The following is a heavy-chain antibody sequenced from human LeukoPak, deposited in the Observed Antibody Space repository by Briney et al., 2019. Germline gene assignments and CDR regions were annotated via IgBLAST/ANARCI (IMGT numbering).Heavy chain of an antibody. Sequence: PGGSLRLSCAASGFTFSSYSMNWVRQAPGKGLEWVSSISSSSSYIYYADSVKGRFTISRDNSKNTLYLQMNSLRAEDTAVYYCARGAPYYDFWSGYSQGFDYWGQGTLVTVSS. J-gene: IGHJ4*02. CDR2: ISSSSSYI. CDR1: GFTFSSYS. V-gene: IGHV3-21*01. D-gene: IGHD3-3*01. CDR3: ARGAPYYDFWSGYSQGFDY.